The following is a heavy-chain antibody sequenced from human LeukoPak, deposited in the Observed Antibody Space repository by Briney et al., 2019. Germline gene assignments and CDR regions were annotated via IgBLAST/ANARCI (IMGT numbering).Heavy chain of an antibody. J-gene: IGHJ4*02. V-gene: IGHV1-8*01. CDR3: ARGSVVVPAAPNAVDY. CDR1: GYTFTSYG. Sequence: GASVKVSCKASGYTFTSYGINWVRQAPGQGLEWMGWMNPNSGNTGYAQKFQGRVTMTRNTSISTAYMELSSLRSEDTAVYYCARGSVVVPAAPNAVDYWGQGTLVTVSS. CDR2: MNPNSGNT. D-gene: IGHD2-2*01.